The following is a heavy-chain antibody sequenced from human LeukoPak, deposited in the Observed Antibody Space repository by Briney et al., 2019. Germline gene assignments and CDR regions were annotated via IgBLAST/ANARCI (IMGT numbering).Heavy chain of an antibody. CDR1: GASISRYY. CDR3: ARAGAKYYCDSSGYYSTAFDI. D-gene: IGHD3-22*01. CDR2: IYYSGTT. Sequence: SETLSLTCTVSGASISRYYWSWIRQPPGKGLEWIGYIYYSGTTNYNPSLKSRVSISVDTSNNQFSLNLTSVTAADTAVYYCARAGAKYYCDSSGYYSTAFDIWGQGTMVTVSS. V-gene: IGHV4-59*01. J-gene: IGHJ3*02.